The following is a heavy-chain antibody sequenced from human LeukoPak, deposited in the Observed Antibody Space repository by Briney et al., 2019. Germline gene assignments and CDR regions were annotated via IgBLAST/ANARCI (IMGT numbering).Heavy chain of an antibody. CDR1: GYTFTSYG. CDR3: ARDAFAPGYSYGYRAHDY. CDR2: ISAYNGNT. J-gene: IGHJ4*02. D-gene: IGHD5-18*01. Sequence: GASVKVSCKASGYTFTSYGISWVRQAPGQGLEWMGWISAYNGNTNYAQKLQGRVTMTTDTSTSTAYMELRSLRSDDTAVYYCARDAFAPGYSYGYRAHDYWGQGTLVTVSS. V-gene: IGHV1-18*01.